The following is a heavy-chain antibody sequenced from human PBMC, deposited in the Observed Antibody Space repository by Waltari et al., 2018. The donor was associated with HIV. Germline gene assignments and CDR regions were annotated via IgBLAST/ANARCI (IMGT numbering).Heavy chain of an antibody. V-gene: IGHV1-2*06. Sequence: QVQLVQSGAEVKKPGASVKVSCKASGYTITGYFLHWVRQAPGQGLEWMGRLNPSRGKTNYAQKCQGRVTMTSDTSINTADMELSSLRSDDTAVYYCARDMGPFNNWGQGTLVTVSS. CDR3: ARDMGPFNN. J-gene: IGHJ4*02. CDR2: LNPSRGKT. CDR1: GYTITGYF. D-gene: IGHD3-16*01.